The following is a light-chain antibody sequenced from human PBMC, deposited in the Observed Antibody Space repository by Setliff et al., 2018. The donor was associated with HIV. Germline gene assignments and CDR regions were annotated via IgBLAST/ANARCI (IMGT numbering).Light chain of an antibody. J-gene: IGLJ1*01. CDR2: DVS. Sequence: QSVPTQPASMSESPGQSITISCTGTSSGVGGYDYVSWYHRQSGKAPKLVIYDVSHRPSGVSDRFSGSKSGNTASLTIPGLQAEDEGDYYCSSYTSDSSLVFGTGTKVTVL. CDR3: SSYTSDSSLV. CDR1: SSGVGGYDY. V-gene: IGLV2-14*03.